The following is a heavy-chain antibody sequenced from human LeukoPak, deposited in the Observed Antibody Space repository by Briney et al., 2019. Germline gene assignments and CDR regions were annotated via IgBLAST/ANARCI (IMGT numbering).Heavy chain of an antibody. Sequence: SETLSLTCTVSGGSISTYSWTWIRQPPGKGLEWIGNIHYSGSTNYNPSLKSRVTISIDTSKNQFSLKVGSVTAADTAVYYCARAHSSGWPHMFDPWGQGTLVTVPS. CDR2: IHYSGST. V-gene: IGHV4-59*01. J-gene: IGHJ5*02. CDR1: GGSISTYS. CDR3: ARAHSSGWPHMFDP. D-gene: IGHD6-19*01.